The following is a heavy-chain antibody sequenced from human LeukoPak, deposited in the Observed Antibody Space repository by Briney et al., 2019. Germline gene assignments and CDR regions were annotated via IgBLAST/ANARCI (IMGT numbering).Heavy chain of an antibody. Sequence: GASVKVSCKASGYTFSGYAIHWVRQAPGQRFEWMGWINAGNGNTKYSQKFQGRVTITRDTSASTAYMELSSLRSEDTAVYYCARDLTPYDFWSGYRLYYYYYGMDVWGQGTTVTVSS. D-gene: IGHD3-3*01. CDR3: ARDLTPYDFWSGYRLYYYYYGMDV. J-gene: IGHJ6*02. V-gene: IGHV1-3*01. CDR1: GYTFSGYA. CDR2: INAGNGNT.